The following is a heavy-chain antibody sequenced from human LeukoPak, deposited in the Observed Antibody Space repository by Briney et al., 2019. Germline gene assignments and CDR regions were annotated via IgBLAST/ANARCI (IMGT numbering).Heavy chain of an antibody. V-gene: IGHV3-48*02. CDR2: ISGSSGTI. D-gene: IGHD3/OR15-3a*01. CDR1: GFSFSSSS. Sequence: PGGSLRLSCAASGFSFSSSSMNWVRQAPGKGLEWVSYISGSSGTIYYADSVKGRSTISRDNAKNSLYLQMNSLRDEDTAVYYCARAFGLTDYWGQGTLVTVSS. J-gene: IGHJ4*02. CDR3: ARAFGLTDY.